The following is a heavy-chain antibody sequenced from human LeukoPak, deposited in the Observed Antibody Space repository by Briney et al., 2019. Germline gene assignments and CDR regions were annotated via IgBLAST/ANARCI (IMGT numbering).Heavy chain of an antibody. CDR3: ARDRRDNYDFWSGYPD. V-gene: IGHV4-39*02. Sequence: SETLSLTCAVYGESFSTYYWGWIRQPPGKGLEWIGSIYYSGSTYYNPSLKSRVTISVDTSKNQFSLKLSSVTAADTAVYYCARDRRDNYDFWSGYPDWGQGTLVTVSS. CDR2: IYYSGST. D-gene: IGHD3-3*01. J-gene: IGHJ4*02. CDR1: GESFSTYY.